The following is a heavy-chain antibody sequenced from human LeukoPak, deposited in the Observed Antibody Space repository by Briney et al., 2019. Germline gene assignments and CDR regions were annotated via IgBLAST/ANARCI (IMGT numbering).Heavy chain of an antibody. CDR3: ARVFEEETKPRWYYYDSSGYYYGPYYFDY. CDR1: GGSISSGGYS. V-gene: IGHV4-30-2*01. CDR2: IYHSGST. J-gene: IGHJ4*02. D-gene: IGHD3-22*01. Sequence: SETLSLTCAVSGGSISSGGYSWSWIRQPPGKGPEWIGYIYHSGSTYYNPSLKSRVTISVDRSKNQFSLKLSSVTAADTAVYYCARVFEEETKPRWYYYDSSGYYYGPYYFDYWGQGTLVTVSS.